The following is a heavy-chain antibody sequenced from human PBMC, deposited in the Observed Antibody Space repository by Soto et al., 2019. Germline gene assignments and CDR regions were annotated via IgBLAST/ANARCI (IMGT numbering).Heavy chain of an antibody. CDR3: ARDLLRYFDWSHDDAFDI. CDR1: GGTFSSYT. D-gene: IGHD3-9*01. CDR2: IIPILGIA. J-gene: IGHJ3*02. Sequence: VKVSCKASGGTFSSYTISWVRQAPGQGLEWMGRIIPILGIANYAQKFQGRVTITADKSTSTAYMELSSLRSEDTAVYYCARDLLRYFDWSHDDAFDIWGQGTMVTVSS. V-gene: IGHV1-69*10.